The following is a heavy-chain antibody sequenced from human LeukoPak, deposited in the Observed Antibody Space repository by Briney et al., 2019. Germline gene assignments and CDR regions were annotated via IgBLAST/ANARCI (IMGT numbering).Heavy chain of an antibody. CDR3: ARALGIVEAFDI. D-gene: IGHD7-27*01. CDR2: IYHSGST. V-gene: IGHV4-30-2*01. CDR1: GGSISSGGYS. J-gene: IGHJ3*02. Sequence: PSETLSLTCAVSGGSISSGGYSWSWVRQPRGKGLEWIGYIYHSGSTYYNPSLKSRVTISVDRSKNQFSLKLSSVTAADTAVYYCARALGIVEAFDIWGQGTMVTVSS.